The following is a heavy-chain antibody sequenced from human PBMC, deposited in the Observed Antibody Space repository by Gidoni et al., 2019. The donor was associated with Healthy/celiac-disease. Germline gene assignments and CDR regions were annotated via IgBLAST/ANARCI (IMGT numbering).Heavy chain of an antibody. CDR2: MNPNSGNT. J-gene: IGHJ6*02. V-gene: IGHV1-8*01. D-gene: IGHD3-3*01. CDR3: ARSITIFGVVYYYYYGMDV. Sequence: QVQLVQSGAEVKKPGASVKVSCKASGYTCPSYDINWVRQATGQGLEWMGWMNPNSGNTGYAQKFQGRVTMTRNTSISTAYMELSSLRSEDTAVYYCARSITIFGVVYYYYYGMDVWGQGTTVTVSS. CDR1: GYTCPSYD.